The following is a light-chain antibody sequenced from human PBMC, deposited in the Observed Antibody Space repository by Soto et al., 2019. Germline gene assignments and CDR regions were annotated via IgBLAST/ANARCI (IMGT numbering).Light chain of an antibody. CDR3: QEYIQWPPGM. V-gene: IGKV3-15*01. J-gene: IGKJ1*01. Sequence: EIVMTQSPATLSVSPGERVTLSCRASQSVNNNLAWHQQRPGQAPRLLIYGASTTASGIPARFSGSTSGTEFTLTISNLQSEDFAVYYCQEYIQWPPGMFGPGTTVDIK. CDR1: QSVNNN. CDR2: GAS.